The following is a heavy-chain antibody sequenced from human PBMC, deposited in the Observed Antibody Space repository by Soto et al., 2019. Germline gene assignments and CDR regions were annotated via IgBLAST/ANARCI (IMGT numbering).Heavy chain of an antibody. CDR3: ARDPPGIAAYGGG. V-gene: IGHV3-66*01. Sequence: EVQLVESGGGLVQPGGSLRLSCAASGFTVSHNYMNWVRQAPGKGLEWVSLIYSGGSTHYADSVKGRFTISRDNSKNTLDLQMNSLRAEDTAVYYCARDPPGIAAYGGGWGPGTTVTVSS. D-gene: IGHD6-13*01. CDR2: IYSGGST. J-gene: IGHJ6*02. CDR1: GFTVSHNY.